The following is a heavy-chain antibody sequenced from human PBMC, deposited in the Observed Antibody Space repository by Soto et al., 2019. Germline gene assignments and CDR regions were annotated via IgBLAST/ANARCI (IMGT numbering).Heavy chain of an antibody. CDR2: ISSRSDSI. V-gene: IGHV3-21*01. J-gene: IGHJ6*02. Sequence: GGSLRLSCAASGFIFTSYSMVWVRQAPGKGLEWVSSISSRSDSIYYADSVKGRFTISRDNAKNSLYLQMNSLRDEDTAVYYCARDPYSSSWYYYYYGMDVWGQGTTVTVSS. CDR1: GFIFTSYS. CDR3: ARDPYSSSWYYYYYGMDV. D-gene: IGHD6-13*01.